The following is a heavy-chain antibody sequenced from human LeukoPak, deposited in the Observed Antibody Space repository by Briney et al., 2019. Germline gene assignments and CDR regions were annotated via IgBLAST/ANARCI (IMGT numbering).Heavy chain of an antibody. J-gene: IGHJ5*02. CDR3: ARDAVPAARWPIQRNNNWFDP. Sequence: SETLSLTCAISGGSISSGGYSWSWIRQPPGKGLEWIGSIYHSIYHSGRTYYNPSLKSRVIISIDTSKNQFSLKLSSVTAADTAVYYCARDAVPAARWPIQRNNNWFDPWGQGTLVTVSS. D-gene: IGHD2-2*01. V-gene: IGHV4-39*07. CDR2: IYHSIYHSGRT. CDR1: GGSISSGGYS.